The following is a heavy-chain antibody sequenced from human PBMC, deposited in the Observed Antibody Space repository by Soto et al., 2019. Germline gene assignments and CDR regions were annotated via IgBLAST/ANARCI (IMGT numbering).Heavy chain of an antibody. CDR3: AREQGSVAVPGYYYYYGMDV. Sequence: ASVKVSCKASGGTFSSYAISWVRQAPGQGLEWMGGIIPIFGTANYAQKFQGRVTITADESTGTAYMELSSLRSEDTAVYYCAREQGSVAVPGYYYYYGMDVWGQGTTVTVSS. CDR1: GGTFSSYA. D-gene: IGHD6-19*01. V-gene: IGHV1-69*13. J-gene: IGHJ6*02. CDR2: IIPIFGTA.